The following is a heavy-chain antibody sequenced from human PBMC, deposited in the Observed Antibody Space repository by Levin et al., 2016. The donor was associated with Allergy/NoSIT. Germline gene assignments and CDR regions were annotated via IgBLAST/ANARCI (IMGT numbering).Heavy chain of an antibody. CDR3: AKEDTTVTFEY. J-gene: IGHJ4*02. D-gene: IGHD4-17*01. Sequence: GESLKISCAASGFTFRNYGMHWVRQAPGKGLEWVAVAAFLGGKDYYADSVRGRFTLSRDNSKNTVYLQMNSLRQEDTAVYYCAKEDTTVTFEYWGQGALVTVSS. CDR1: GFTFRNYG. CDR2: AAFLGGKD. V-gene: IGHV3-30*18.